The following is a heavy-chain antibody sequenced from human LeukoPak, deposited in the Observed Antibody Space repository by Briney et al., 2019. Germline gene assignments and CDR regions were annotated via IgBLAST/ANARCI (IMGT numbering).Heavy chain of an antibody. V-gene: IGHV4-39*01. CDR1: GGSISSSSYY. Sequence: SETLSLTCTVSGGSISSSSYYWGWIRQPPGKGLEWIGSIYYSGSTYYNPSLKSRVTISVDTSKNQFSLKLSSVTAADTAVYYCARRVYSFNWFDPWGQGTLVTVSS. D-gene: IGHD2-8*01. CDR3: ARRVYSFNWFDP. J-gene: IGHJ5*02. CDR2: IYYSGST.